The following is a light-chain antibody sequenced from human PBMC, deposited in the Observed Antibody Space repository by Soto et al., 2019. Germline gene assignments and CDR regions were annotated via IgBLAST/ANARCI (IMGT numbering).Light chain of an antibody. CDR1: QSITNY. CDR3: QQRSNWPQIT. V-gene: IGKV3-11*01. Sequence: EIVFTQSPATLSLSPEERATLSCRARQSITNYLAWYQQRPGQAPRLLIYDVSNRATGIPARFSGSGSGTDFTITIGSLEPEDFAVYYCQQRSNWPQITFGQGTRLEIK. CDR2: DVS. J-gene: IGKJ5*01.